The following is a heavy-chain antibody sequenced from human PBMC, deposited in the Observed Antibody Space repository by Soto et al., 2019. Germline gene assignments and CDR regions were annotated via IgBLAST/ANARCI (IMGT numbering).Heavy chain of an antibody. D-gene: IGHD2-2*01. CDR1: GGTFSSYA. CDR3: ARDLGYCSSTSCPHREDGMDV. CDR2: IIPIFGTA. Sequence: ASVKVSCKASGGTFSSYAISWVRQAPGQGLEWMGGIIPIFGTANYAQKFQGRVTITADESTSTAYMELSSLRSEDTAVYYCARDLGYCSSTSCPHREDGMDVWGQGTTVTVSS. J-gene: IGHJ6*02. V-gene: IGHV1-69*13.